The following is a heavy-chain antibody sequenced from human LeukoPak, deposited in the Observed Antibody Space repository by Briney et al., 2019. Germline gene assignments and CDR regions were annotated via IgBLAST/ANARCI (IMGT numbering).Heavy chain of an antibody. D-gene: IGHD2-15*01. CDR1: GGALSSFY. CDR2: IYYSGST. Sequence: SETLSLTRPVSGGALSSFYWGWIRQPPGEGLGWVGYIYYSGSTNYNPSLKSRVTISVDTSKNQFSLKLSSVTAADTAVYYCARDGRYCSGGSCRAFDIWGQGTMVTVSS. V-gene: IGHV4-59*01. CDR3: ARDGRYCSGGSCRAFDI. J-gene: IGHJ3*02.